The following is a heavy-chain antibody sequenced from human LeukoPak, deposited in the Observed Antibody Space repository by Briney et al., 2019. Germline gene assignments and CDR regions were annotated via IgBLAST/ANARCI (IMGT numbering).Heavy chain of an antibody. CDR3: ARDPVTAGYYYGMDV. Sequence: SETLSLTCTVSGGSISSYYWSWIRQPPGKGREWVGYIYYSGSSNYNPSLKSRVTISVDMSKNQFSLNLSSVTAADTAVYYCARDPVTAGYYYGMDVWGQGTTVTVSS. CDR2: IYYSGSS. J-gene: IGHJ6*02. CDR1: GGSISSYY. V-gene: IGHV4-59*01. D-gene: IGHD2-21*02.